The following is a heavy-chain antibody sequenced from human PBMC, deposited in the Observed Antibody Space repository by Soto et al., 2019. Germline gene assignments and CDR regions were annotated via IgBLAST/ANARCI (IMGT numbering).Heavy chain of an antibody. J-gene: IGHJ4*02. CDR1: GFTFSTYG. V-gene: IGHV3-30*18. D-gene: IGHD6-19*01. Sequence: GGSLRLSCAASGFTFSTYGMHWVRQAPGKGLEWVAVMSNDGSSRNYADSVKGRFTICRDNSKNTLYLQMNSLRAEDTAVYYCAKGAEWLAPIDYWGQGALVTVSS. CDR3: AKGAEWLAPIDY. CDR2: MSNDGSSR.